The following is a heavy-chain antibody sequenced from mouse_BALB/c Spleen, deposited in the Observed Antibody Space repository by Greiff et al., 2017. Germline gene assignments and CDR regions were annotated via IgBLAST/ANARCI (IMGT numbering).Heavy chain of an antibody. D-gene: IGHD1-1*01. CDR1: GYTFTDYN. Sequence: VQLQQSGPELVKPGASVKISCKASGYTFTDYNMHWVKQSHGKSLEWIGYIYPYNGGTGYNQKFKSKATLTVDNSSSTAYMELRSLTSEDSAVYYCATLYYYGRAYWGQGTLVTVSA. CDR2: IYPYNGGT. V-gene: IGHV1S29*02. J-gene: IGHJ3*01. CDR3: ATLYYYGRAY.